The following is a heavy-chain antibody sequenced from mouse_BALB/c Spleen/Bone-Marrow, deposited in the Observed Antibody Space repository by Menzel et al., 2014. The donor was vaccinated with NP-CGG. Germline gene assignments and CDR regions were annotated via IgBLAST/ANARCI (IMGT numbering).Heavy chain of an antibody. D-gene: IGHD1-1*01. CDR2: ISYDGSN. Sequence: EVQLQQSGPGLVKPSQSLSLTCSVTGYSITSGYYWDWIRQFPGNKLEWMGYISYDGSNNYNPSLKNRISITRDTSKNHFFLKFSTLSTVNTHLYYCVRFYGCAHCGQGTLCTVSA. CDR1: GYSITSGYY. CDR3: VRFYGCAH. V-gene: IGHV3-6*02. J-gene: IGHJ3*01.